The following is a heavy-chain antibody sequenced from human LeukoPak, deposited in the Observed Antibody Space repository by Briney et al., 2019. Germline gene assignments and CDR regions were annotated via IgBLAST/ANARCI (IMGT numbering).Heavy chain of an antibody. V-gene: IGHV1-8*01. J-gene: IGHJ5*02. CDR2: MSHNSDNT. CDR1: GYTFTSYD. D-gene: IGHD6-13*01. Sequence: GGSLKLSCKASGYTFTSYDINWVRQATGQGLEWMGWMSHNSDNTGYAQSVKGRVTMTRNTSINTAYMQLSSLRSEDTAVYYCARARPGYSSSWYRYWFDPWGQGTLVTVSS. CDR3: ARARPGYSSSWYRYWFDP.